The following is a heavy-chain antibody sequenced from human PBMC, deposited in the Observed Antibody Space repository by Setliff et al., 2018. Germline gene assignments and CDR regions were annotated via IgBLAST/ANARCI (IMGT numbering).Heavy chain of an antibody. D-gene: IGHD1-26*01. V-gene: IGHV3-13*01. CDR1: GFTFSSYD. J-gene: IGHJ3*02. Sequence: PGGSLRLSCAASGFTFSSYDMHWVRQATGKGLEWVSAIGTAGDTYYPGSVKGRFTISRENAKNSLYLQMNSLRAGDTAVYYCARGGKWELLNADAFDIWGQGTMVTVSS. CDR3: ARGGKWELLNADAFDI. CDR2: IGTAGDT.